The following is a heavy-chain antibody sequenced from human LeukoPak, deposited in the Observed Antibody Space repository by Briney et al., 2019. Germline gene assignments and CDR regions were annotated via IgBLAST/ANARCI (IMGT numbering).Heavy chain of an antibody. D-gene: IGHD2-8*01. CDR3: ARAQGVSGMNWFDP. CDR2: TYYRSKWYN. Sequence: SQTLSLTCGISGDSVSSNCAAWNWIRQSPSRGLEWLGRTYYRSKWYNDYAVTVKSRITINPDTSKNQFSLQLNSVTPDDTAVYYCARAQGVSGMNWFDPWGQGTLVAVSS. J-gene: IGHJ5*02. V-gene: IGHV6-1*01. CDR1: GDSVSSNCAA.